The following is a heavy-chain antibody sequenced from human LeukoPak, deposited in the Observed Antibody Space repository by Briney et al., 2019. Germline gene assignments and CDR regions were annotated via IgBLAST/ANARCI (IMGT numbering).Heavy chain of an antibody. Sequence: PSETLSLTCTVSGGSISSGDYYWSWIRQPPGKGLEWIGYIYYSGSTYYNPSLKSRVTISVDTSKNQFSLKLSSVTAADTVVYYCARDDGYYGSGSLDPWGQGTLVTVSS. CDR3: ARDDGYYGSGSLDP. CDR1: GGSISSGDYY. J-gene: IGHJ5*02. V-gene: IGHV4-30-4*01. D-gene: IGHD3-10*01. CDR2: IYYSGST.